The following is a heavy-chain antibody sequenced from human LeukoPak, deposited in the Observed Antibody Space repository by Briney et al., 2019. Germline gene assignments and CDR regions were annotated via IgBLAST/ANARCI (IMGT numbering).Heavy chain of an antibody. CDR2: NYYGGST. CDR1: GGSVSSRSYY. D-gene: IGHD3-10*01. CDR3: ARAGDYYSSGSYVGY. J-gene: IGHJ4*02. V-gene: IGHV4-39*07. Sequence: SETLSLTCTVSGGSVSSRSYYWGWIRQPPGKGLEWIGSNYYGGSTHYNPSLKSRLTISVDTSKNQLSLKLTSVTAADTAMYYCARAGDYYSSGSYVGYWGQGTLVTVSS.